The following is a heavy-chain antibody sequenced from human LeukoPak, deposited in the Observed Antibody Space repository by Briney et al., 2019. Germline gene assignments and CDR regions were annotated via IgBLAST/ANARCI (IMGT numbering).Heavy chain of an antibody. D-gene: IGHD2-15*01. CDR2: IIPIFGTA. J-gene: IGHJ6*04. CDR3: ARGVVAAKSIYYYYGMDV. CDR1: GGTLSSYA. V-gene: IGHV1-69*06. Sequence: SVKVSCKASGGTLSSYAISWVRQVPGQGLEWMGGIIPIFGTANYAQKFQGRVTITADKSTSTAYMELSSLRSEDAAVYYCARGVVAAKSIYYYYGMDVWGKGTTVTVSS.